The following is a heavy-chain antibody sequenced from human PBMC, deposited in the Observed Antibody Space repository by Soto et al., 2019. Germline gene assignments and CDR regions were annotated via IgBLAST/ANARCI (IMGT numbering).Heavy chain of an antibody. V-gene: IGHV4-39*01. J-gene: IGHJ5*02. CDR3: AGHSLALRKNNWFDH. CDR2: IFYLGSS. Sequence: PXETLSLTCTVSGYSIISSDFYWGWVRQPPGKGLEWIGSIFYLGSSYYNPSLKSRVTTSVDTSKNQFSLRLRSVTAADTALYFCAGHSLALRKNNWFDHWGQGIMVTVSS. D-gene: IGHD3-3*02. CDR1: GYSIISSDFY.